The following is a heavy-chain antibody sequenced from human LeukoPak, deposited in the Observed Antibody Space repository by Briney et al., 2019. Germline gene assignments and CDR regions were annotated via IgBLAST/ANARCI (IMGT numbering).Heavy chain of an antibody. V-gene: IGHV4-59*08. D-gene: IGHD3-22*01. Sequence: SETLSLTCTVSGGSISSYYWSWIRQPPGKGLEWIGYIYYSGSTNYNPSLKSRVTISVDTSKNQFSLKLSSVTAADTAVYYCARAYYYDSTYYFDYWGQGTLVTVSS. CDR3: ARAYYYDSTYYFDY. J-gene: IGHJ4*02. CDR1: GGSISSYY. CDR2: IYYSGST.